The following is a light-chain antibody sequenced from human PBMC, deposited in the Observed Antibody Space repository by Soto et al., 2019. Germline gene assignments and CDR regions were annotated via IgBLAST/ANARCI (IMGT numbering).Light chain of an antibody. CDR2: DVS. V-gene: IGLV2-14*01. CDR1: SSDVGGYNY. Sequence: QSALTQPASVSGSPGQSITISCTGTSSDVGGYNYVSWYQQHPGKAPKLMINDVSNRPSGVSNRFSGSESGNTASLTISGLQAEDEAEYYCSSYTSSSTLVFGGGTKQTVL. J-gene: IGLJ2*01. CDR3: SSYTSSSTLV.